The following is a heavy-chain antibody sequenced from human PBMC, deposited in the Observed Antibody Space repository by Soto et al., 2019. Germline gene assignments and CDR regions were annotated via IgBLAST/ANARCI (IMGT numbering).Heavy chain of an antibody. V-gene: IGHV3-30*18. CDR1: GFTFSSYG. D-gene: IGHD1-26*01. CDR3: AKDPSWQGGGYYYYGMDV. Sequence: PGGSLRLSCAASGFTFSSYGMDWVRQAPGKGLEWVAVISYDGSNKYYADSVKGRFTISRDNSKNTLYLQMNSLRAEDTAVYYCAKDPSWQGGGYYYYGMDVWGQGTTVTVSS. CDR2: ISYDGSNK. J-gene: IGHJ6*02.